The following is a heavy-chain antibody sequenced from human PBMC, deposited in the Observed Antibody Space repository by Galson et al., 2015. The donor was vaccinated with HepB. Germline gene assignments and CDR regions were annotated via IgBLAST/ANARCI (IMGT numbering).Heavy chain of an antibody. CDR3: ARAAGDSSTYANDY. D-gene: IGHD5-18*01. CDR2: IYYTGNT. Sequence: LSLTCTVSGASISSSLYYWVWVRQPPEKGLEWIGSIYYTGNTYYKPSLKSRVTISADMSKNQFSLKVNSVTAADTAVYYCARAAGDSSTYANDYWGQGALVTVSS. V-gene: IGHV4-39*07. J-gene: IGHJ4*02. CDR1: GASISSSLYY.